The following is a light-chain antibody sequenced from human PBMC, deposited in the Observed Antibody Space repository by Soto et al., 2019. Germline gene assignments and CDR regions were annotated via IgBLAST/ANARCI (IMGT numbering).Light chain of an antibody. CDR2: EVT. Sequence: QSALTQPASVSGSPGQSITISCTGTSGDIGSYNRVSWYQQHPGKAPKLIIYEVTDRPSGVSNRFSGSKSGNTASLTISGLQAEDEAEYYCSSYTHINTRACVFGTGTKLNVL. CDR1: SGDIGSYNR. CDR3: SSYTHINTRACV. J-gene: IGLJ1*01. V-gene: IGLV2-14*01.